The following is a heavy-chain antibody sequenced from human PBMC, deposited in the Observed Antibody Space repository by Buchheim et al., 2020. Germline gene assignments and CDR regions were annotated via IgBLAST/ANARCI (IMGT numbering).Heavy chain of an antibody. CDR1: GGSVRTTNSY. V-gene: IGHV4-39*01. CDR2: VHHTGSM. Sequence: QLQLQESGPGLVKPSDTLALTCNVSGGSVRTTNSYWGWIRQPPGKVLEWIGTVHHTGSMYHNPSLRSRVIMSVDTSRNQFTLRLTSVTAADTAVYFCAKSALQMPTMYHFETWGQGT. J-gene: IGHJ4*02. CDR3: AKSALQMPTMYHFET. D-gene: IGHD3-9*01.